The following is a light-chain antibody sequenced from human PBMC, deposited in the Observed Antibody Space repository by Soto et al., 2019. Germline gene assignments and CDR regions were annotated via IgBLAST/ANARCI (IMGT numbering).Light chain of an antibody. J-gene: IGLJ3*02. CDR3: QSYDNNNHWV. CDR1: SGSITSNY. V-gene: IGLV6-57*01. Sequence: NFMLTQPHSVSESPGKTVTISCTRSSGSITSNYVQWYQQRPGSSPTNVIYEDSRRPSEVPDRFSGSIDSSSNSASLTVSGLKTEDEADYYCQSYDNNNHWVFGGGTKLTVL. CDR2: EDS.